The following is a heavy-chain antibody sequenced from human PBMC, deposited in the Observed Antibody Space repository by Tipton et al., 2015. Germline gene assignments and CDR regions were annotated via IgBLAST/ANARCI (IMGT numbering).Heavy chain of an antibody. CDR2: IYHTGST. J-gene: IGHJ4*02. CDR1: GASISRTNW. D-gene: IGHD3-16*02. CDR3: ARRKYDYLWGSYRYLDK. V-gene: IGHV4-4*02. Sequence: TLSLTCAVSGASISRTNWWSWVRQPPGKGLEWIGEIYHTGSTNYNPSLKSRVTISLDKSKNQFSLKLTSVTAADTALYYCARRKYDYLWGSYRYLDKWGQGSLVTVSS.